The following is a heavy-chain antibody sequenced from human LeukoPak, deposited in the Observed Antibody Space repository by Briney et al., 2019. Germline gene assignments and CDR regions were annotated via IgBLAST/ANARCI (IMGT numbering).Heavy chain of an antibody. D-gene: IGHD1-26*01. CDR1: GFTFSNAW. J-gene: IGHJ4*02. V-gene: IGHV3-15*01. CDR2: IISNIGGGTT. Sequence: KPEGSLRLSCAASGFTFSNAWMNWVRQAPGKGLEWVGRIISNIGGGTTDYAAPVKGRFTISRDDSKNTVYLQMNSLRTEDTAVYFCSADRRSGGGNGSYTGYWGQGTLVTVSS. CDR3: SADRRSGGGNGSYTGY.